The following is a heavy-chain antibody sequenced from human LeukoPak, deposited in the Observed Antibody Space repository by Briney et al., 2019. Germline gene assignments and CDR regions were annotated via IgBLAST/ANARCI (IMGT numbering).Heavy chain of an antibody. Sequence: PSETLSLTCAVYGGSFSGYYWSWIRQPPGKGLEWIGEINHSGSTNYNPSLKSRVTISVDTSKNQFSLKVSSVTAADTAVYYCARRSGSYYYFDYGSEGTLVTVSS. J-gene: IGHJ4*02. CDR3: ARRSGSYYYFDY. CDR1: GGSFSGYY. D-gene: IGHD1-26*01. CDR2: INHSGST. V-gene: IGHV4-34*01.